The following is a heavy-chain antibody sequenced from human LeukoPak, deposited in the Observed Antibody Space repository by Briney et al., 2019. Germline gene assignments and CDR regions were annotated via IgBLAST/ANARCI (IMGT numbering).Heavy chain of an antibody. V-gene: IGHV3-21*06. Sequence: GGSLRLSCAASGFTFSKYSMNWVRQAPGKGLEWVSIIASGGGHVYYGDSVKGRFTISRDNAKNLLYLQMNSLRVEDTAVYYCARDLGMTDGDYVSYFDYWGQGTLVTVSS. D-gene: IGHD4-17*01. CDR2: IASGGGHV. CDR3: ARDLGMTDGDYVSYFDY. J-gene: IGHJ4*02. CDR1: GFTFSKYS.